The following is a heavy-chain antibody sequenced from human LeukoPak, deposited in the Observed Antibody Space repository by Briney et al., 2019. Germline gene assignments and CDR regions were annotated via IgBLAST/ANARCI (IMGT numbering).Heavy chain of an antibody. D-gene: IGHD3-16*02. Sequence: GGSLRLSCAASGFTLSDYYMDWVRQAPGKGLEWVAVISYGGNNKYYADSVKGRFTISRDNSKNTLYLQMNSLRAEDTAVYYCAKGLSMYYFDYWGQGTLVTVSS. CDR2: ISYGGNNK. CDR3: AKGLSMYYFDY. V-gene: IGHV3-30*18. J-gene: IGHJ4*02. CDR1: GFTLSDYY.